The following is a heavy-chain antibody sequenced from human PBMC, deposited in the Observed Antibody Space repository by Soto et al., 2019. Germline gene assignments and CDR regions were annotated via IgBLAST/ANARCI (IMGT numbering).Heavy chain of an antibody. CDR3: ARAQGGLGNAFDI. J-gene: IGHJ3*02. CDR1: GYTFTSYY. Sequence: ASVKVSCKASGYTFTSYYMHWVRQAPGQGLEWMGIINPSGGSTSYAQKLQGRVTMTRDTSTSTVYMELSSLRAEDTAVYYCARAQGGLGNAFDIWGQGTMVTVSS. CDR2: INPSGGST. V-gene: IGHV1-46*01. D-gene: IGHD7-27*01.